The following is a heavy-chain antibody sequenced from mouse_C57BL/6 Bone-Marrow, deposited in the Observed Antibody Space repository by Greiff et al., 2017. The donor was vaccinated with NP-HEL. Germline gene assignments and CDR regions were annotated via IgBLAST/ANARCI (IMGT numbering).Heavy chain of an antibody. J-gene: IGHJ2*01. CDR3: TTRFPFDY. Sequence: VQLQQSGAELVRPGASVKLSCTASGFNIKGDYMHWVKQRPEQGLEWIGWIDPENGDTEYASKFQGKATITADTSSNTAYLQLSSLTSEDTAVYYCTTRFPFDYWGQGTTLTVSS. CDR2: IDPENGDT. V-gene: IGHV14-4*01. CDR1: GFNIKGDY.